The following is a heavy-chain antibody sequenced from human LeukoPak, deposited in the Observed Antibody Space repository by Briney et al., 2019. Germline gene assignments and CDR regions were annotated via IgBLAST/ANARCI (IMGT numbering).Heavy chain of an antibody. CDR1: GFTFSSYA. V-gene: IGHV3-23*01. D-gene: IGHD3-9*01. CDR2: ISGSGGST. Sequence: PGGSLRLSCAASGFTFSSYAMSWVRQAPGKGLEWVSAISGSGGSTYYADSVKGRFTISRDNSKNTLYLQMNSLRAEDTAVYYCARDGVLTGYYYYYYYYMDVWGKGTTVTVSS. J-gene: IGHJ6*03. CDR3: ARDGVLTGYYYYYYYYMDV.